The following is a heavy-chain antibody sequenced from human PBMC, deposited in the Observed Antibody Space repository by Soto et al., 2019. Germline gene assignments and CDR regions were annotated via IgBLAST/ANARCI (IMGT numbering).Heavy chain of an antibody. CDR3: ARGSRRWDY. CDR2: IYSGGRN. J-gene: IGHJ4*02. D-gene: IGHD6-13*01. CDR1: GGSISSFY. Sequence: TLSLTCTVSGGSISSFYWSWIRQPAGKGLEWIRSIYSGGRNNYNPSLKSRVNMSVDTSKNQFSLRLSSVTAADTAMYYCARGSRRWDYWGQGTLVTVSS. V-gene: IGHV4-4*07.